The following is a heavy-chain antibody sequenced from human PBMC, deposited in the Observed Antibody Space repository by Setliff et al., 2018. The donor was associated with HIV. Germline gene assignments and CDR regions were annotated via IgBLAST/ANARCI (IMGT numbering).Heavy chain of an antibody. CDR2: IYYSGST. D-gene: IGHD2-15*01. Sequence: PSETLSLTCTVSGGSISSSSYYWGWIRQPPGKGLEWIGSIYYSGSTYYNPSLKSRVTISVDTSKNQFSLKLSSVTAADTAVYYCASSGTPHDWYFDLWGRGTLVTVSS. J-gene: IGHJ2*01. V-gene: IGHV4-39*07. CDR3: ASSGTPHDWYFDL. CDR1: GGSISSSSYY.